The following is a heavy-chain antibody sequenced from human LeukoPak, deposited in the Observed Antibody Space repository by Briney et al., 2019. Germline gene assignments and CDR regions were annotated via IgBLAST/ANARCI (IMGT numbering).Heavy chain of an antibody. CDR2: IYHTGSV. Sequence: SGTLSLTCAVSGGSINSNYWWTWVRPSPGKGLEGLGEIYHTGSVNYNLSLESRVTISRDRSKNQFSLMLRSVTAADTAVYYCARHYDFWSAYNYWGQGILVTVSS. J-gene: IGHJ4*02. V-gene: IGHV4-4*02. CDR1: GGSINSNYW. CDR3: ARHYDFWSAYNY. D-gene: IGHD3-3*01.